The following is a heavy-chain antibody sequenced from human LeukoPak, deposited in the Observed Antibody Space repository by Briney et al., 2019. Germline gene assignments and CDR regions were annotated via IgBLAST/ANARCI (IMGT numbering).Heavy chain of an antibody. D-gene: IGHD6-19*01. CDR1: VGSISGYY. J-gene: IGHJ4*02. Sequence: PSETLSLTSTVSVGSISGYYWSWIRQPPGKGLECIGYVYMYYSGFTNYNPSLKSRVTISLDTSKSQFSLKLSSVTAADTAVYYCARAGSGWSPFDYWGQGNLVTVSS. V-gene: IGHV4-59*01. CDR2: VYMYYSGFT. CDR3: ARAGSGWSPFDY.